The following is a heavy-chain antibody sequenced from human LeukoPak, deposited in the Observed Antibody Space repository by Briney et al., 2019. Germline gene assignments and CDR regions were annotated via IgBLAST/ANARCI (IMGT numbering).Heavy chain of an antibody. J-gene: IGHJ4*02. V-gene: IGHV1-69*05. D-gene: IGHD5-18*01. Sequence: GASVKVSCKASGGTFSSYAISWVRQAPGQGLEWMGGIIPIFGTANYAQKLQGRVTMTTDTSTSTAYMELRSLRSDDTAVYYCARAADTGYFDYWGQGTLVTVSS. CDR3: ARAADTGYFDY. CDR2: IIPIFGTA. CDR1: GGTFSSYA.